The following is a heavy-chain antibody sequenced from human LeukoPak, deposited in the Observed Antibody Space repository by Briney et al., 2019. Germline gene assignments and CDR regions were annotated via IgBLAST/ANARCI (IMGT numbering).Heavy chain of an antibody. V-gene: IGHV3-30-3*01. CDR1: GFTFSSYA. J-gene: IGHJ3*02. CDR3: ARGYIQPEI. Sequence: GRSLRLSCAASGFTFSSYAMHWVRQAPGKGLEWVAVISYDGSNKYYADSVKGRFTISRDNSKNTLYLQMSSLRAEDTAVYYCARGYIQPEIWGQGTVVIVSS. CDR2: ISYDGSNK. D-gene: IGHD5-24*01.